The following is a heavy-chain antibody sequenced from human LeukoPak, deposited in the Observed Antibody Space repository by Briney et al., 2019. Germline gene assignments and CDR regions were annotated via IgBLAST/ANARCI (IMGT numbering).Heavy chain of an antibody. J-gene: IGHJ4*02. Sequence: GGSLRLSCAASGFTFSSYAMHWVRQATGKGLEWVAVISYDGSNKYYADSVKGRFTISRDNAKNSLYLQMNSLRAEDTAMYFRARDSAGNDYWGQGTLVTVSS. V-gene: IGHV3-30*04. D-gene: IGHD6-13*01. CDR2: ISYDGSNK. CDR3: ARDSAGNDY. CDR1: GFTFSSYA.